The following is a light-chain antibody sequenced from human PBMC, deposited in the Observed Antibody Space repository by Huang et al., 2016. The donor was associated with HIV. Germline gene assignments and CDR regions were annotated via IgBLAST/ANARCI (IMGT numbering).Light chain of an antibody. V-gene: IGKV1-NL1*01. J-gene: IGKJ2*01. Sequence: DIQVTQSPSSLSASVGDRVTVTCRTSRGISDSLVWYQQKPGRAPKLLVYAASRLESGVPSRFRGSGAGADFTLTINDLQPEDFATYYCQQYYGTPYTFGQGTKVEIK. CDR2: AAS. CDR1: RGISDS. CDR3: QQYYGTPYT.